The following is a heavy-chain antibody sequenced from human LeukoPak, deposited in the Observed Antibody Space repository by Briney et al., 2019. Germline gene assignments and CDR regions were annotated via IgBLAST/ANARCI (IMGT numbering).Heavy chain of an antibody. Sequence: SETLSLTCTVSGGSISSYYWSWIRQPPGKGLEWIGYIYYSGSTNYNPSLKSRVTISVDTSKNQFSLKLSSVTAADTAVYYCARCRYSGSGSYGEDYWGQGTLVTVSS. CDR2: IYYSGST. CDR3: ARCRYSGSGSYGEDY. J-gene: IGHJ4*02. D-gene: IGHD3-10*01. CDR1: GGSISSYY. V-gene: IGHV4-59*01.